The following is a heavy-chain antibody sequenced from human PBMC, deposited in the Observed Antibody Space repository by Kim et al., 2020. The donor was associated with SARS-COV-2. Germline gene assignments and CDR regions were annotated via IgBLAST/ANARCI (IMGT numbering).Heavy chain of an antibody. Sequence: YSGSTNYNPSLKSRVTISVDTSKNQFSLKLSSVTAADTAVYYCARDDTVYWGQGTLVTVSS. V-gene: IGHV4-59*01. J-gene: IGHJ4*02. CDR3: ARDDTVY. CDR2: YSGST. D-gene: IGHD2-2*02.